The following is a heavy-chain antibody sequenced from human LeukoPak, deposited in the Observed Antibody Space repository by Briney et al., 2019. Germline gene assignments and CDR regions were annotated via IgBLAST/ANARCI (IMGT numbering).Heavy chain of an antibody. CDR3: ASRGSGSYNLAH. J-gene: IGHJ4*02. V-gene: IGHV1-69*05. CDR1: GGTFSSYA. Sequence: SVKVACKASGGTFSSYAISWVRQAPGQGLEWMGGIIPIFGTANYAQKFQGRVTITTDESTSTAYMELSSLRSEDTAVYYCASRGSGSYNLAHWGQGTLVTVSS. D-gene: IGHD1-26*01. CDR2: IIPIFGTA.